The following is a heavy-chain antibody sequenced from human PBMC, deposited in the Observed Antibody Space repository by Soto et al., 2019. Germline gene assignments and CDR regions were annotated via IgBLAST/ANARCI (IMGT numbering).Heavy chain of an antibody. V-gene: IGHV1-69*13. CDR1: GGTFSSYA. CDR3: ARGRETYYYDSSGYTFDY. J-gene: IGHJ4*02. CDR2: IIPIFGTA. Sequence: ASVKVSCKASGGTFSSYAISWVRQAPGQGLEWVGGIIPIFGTANYAQKFQGRVTITADESTSTAYMELSSLRSEDTAVYYCARGRETYYYDSSGYTFDYWGQGTLVTVSS. D-gene: IGHD3-22*01.